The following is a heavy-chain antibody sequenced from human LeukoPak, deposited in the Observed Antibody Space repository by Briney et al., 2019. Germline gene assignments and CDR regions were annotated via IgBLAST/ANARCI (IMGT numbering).Heavy chain of an antibody. Sequence: GGSLRLSCAASGFTFSDYVMHWVRQAPDKGLEWVALISYDGSHQEYADSVKGRFTLSRDNSKNTLYLQMTSLRGEDTALYYCAKERDYRVSTSCDYWGQGTQVTVSS. D-gene: IGHD3-10*01. CDR3: AKERDYRVSTSCDY. V-gene: IGHV3-30*18. CDR1: GFTFSDYV. J-gene: IGHJ4*02. CDR2: ISYDGSHQ.